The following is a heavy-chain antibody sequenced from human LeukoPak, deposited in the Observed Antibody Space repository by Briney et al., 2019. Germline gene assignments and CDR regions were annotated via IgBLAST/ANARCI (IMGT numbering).Heavy chain of an antibody. CDR2: LYSNGTA. Sequence: PGGCLRLSCAASGFTVSSYHINWVRQAPGKGLEWVSILYSNGTAYYADSVKGRFTISTDNSKDTLNLQMNSLRGDDTAVYYCAREDPIVYWGQGTLVTVSS. J-gene: IGHJ4*02. D-gene: IGHD3-16*02. CDR1: GFTVSSYH. V-gene: IGHV3-66*03. CDR3: AREDPIVY.